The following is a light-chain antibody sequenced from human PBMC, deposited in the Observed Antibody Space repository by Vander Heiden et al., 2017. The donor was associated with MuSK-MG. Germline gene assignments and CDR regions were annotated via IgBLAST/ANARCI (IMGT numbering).Light chain of an antibody. CDR1: QDINNY. CDR2: DAS. J-gene: IGKJ5*01. Sequence: DIQMTQSTSSLSASVGDRVTNTCQASQDINNYLNWYQQKPGKAPKFLIYDASNLETEVPARFSGSGSVTEFTFTISTRQREDIATYYCQQDDNLPTTFGQGTRLEIK. V-gene: IGKV1-33*01. CDR3: QQDDNLPTT.